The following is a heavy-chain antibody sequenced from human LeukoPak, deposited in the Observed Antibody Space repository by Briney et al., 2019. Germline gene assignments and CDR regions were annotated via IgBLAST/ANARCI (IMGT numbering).Heavy chain of an antibody. CDR1: GYTFTSYY. J-gene: IGHJ5*02. D-gene: IGHD3-10*01. V-gene: IGHV1-46*01. CDR2: INPSSGST. CDR3: ARERITMVRGTQYNWFDP. Sequence: GASVKVSCKASGYTFTSYYMHWVRQAPGQGLEWMGIINPSSGSTSYAQKFQGRVTMTRDTSTSTVYMELSSLRSEDTAVYYCARERITMVRGTQYNWFDPWGQGTLVTVSS.